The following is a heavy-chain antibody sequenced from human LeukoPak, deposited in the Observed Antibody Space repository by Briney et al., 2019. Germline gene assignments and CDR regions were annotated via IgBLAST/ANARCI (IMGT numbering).Heavy chain of an antibody. CDR3: ATISSSWTEYFQH. J-gene: IGHJ1*01. V-gene: IGHV4-39*01. Sequence: SETLSLTCTVSGGSISSSSYYWGWIRQPPGKGLEWIGSIYFSGSTYYNPSLKSRVTISADTSKHQLSLRLSSVTAADTAVYYCATISSSWTEYFQHWGQGTLVTVSS. CDR2: IYFSGST. D-gene: IGHD6-13*01. CDR1: GGSISSSSYY.